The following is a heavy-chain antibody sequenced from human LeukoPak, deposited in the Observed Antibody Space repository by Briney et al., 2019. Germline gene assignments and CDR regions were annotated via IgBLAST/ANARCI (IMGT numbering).Heavy chain of an antibody. J-gene: IGHJ4*02. V-gene: IGHV1-3*01. CDR2: INAGNGNT. Sequence: ASVKVSCKASGYTFTSYAMHWVRQAPGQRLEWMGWINAGNGNTKYSQKFQGRVTITRDTSASTAYMELRSLRSDDTAVYYCARDSYDYGDYGGLGYWGQGTLVTVSS. D-gene: IGHD4-17*01. CDR3: ARDSYDYGDYGGLGY. CDR1: GYTFTSYA.